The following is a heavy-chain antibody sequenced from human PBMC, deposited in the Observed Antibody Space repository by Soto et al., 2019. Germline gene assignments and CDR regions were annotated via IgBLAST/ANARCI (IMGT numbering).Heavy chain of an antibody. J-gene: IGHJ3*02. Sequence: PGESLKISCKGSGYSFTSYWIGWVRQMPGKGLEWMGIIYPGDSDTRYSPSFQGQVTISADKSISTACLQWSSLKASDTAMYYCARSFNYYYDSSGYRSAFDIWGQGTMVTVSS. CDR2: IYPGDSDT. D-gene: IGHD3-22*01. CDR3: ARSFNYYYDSSGYRSAFDI. CDR1: GYSFTSYW. V-gene: IGHV5-51*01.